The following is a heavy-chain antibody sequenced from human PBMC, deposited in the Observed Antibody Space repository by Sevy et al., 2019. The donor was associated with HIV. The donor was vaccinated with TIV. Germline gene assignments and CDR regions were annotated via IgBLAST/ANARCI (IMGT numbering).Heavy chain of an antibody. D-gene: IGHD7-27*01. Sequence: GGSLRLSCAASGFTFSGYAMSWVRQAPGKGLEWVSLITGSGSKTYYADSVKGRFTISRDNSKNTVNLQMNSLRVEDTAIYYCAKETWGLFDPWGQRILVTDSS. V-gene: IGHV3-23*01. CDR3: AKETWGLFDP. J-gene: IGHJ5*02. CDR1: GFTFSGYA. CDR2: ITGSGSKT.